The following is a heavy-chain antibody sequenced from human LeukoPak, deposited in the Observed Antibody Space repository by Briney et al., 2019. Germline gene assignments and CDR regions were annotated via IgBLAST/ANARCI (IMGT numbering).Heavy chain of an antibody. Sequence: GGSLRLSCAASGFTFTTYAMSWVRQAPGMGLEWVSSIGNNGGDTYYADSVKGRLSISRDNSKNTLYLQINSLRAEDTAMYYCAKSMSTAYRGFFDYWGQGTLVSVSS. J-gene: IGHJ4*02. CDR3: AKSMSTAYRGFFDY. CDR2: IGNNGGDT. CDR1: GFTFTTYA. D-gene: IGHD5-18*01. V-gene: IGHV3-23*01.